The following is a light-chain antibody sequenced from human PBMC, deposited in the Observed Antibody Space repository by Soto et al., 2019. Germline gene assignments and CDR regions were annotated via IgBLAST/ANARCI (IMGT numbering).Light chain of an antibody. CDR1: QSVRRNY. Sequence: EIVMTQSPATLSVSPGARAPLSCGARQSVRRNYLAWSQHKPGQAPRLLIYDTSDRASGIPARFSGSGSGTDFTLTISSLEPEDFAVFYCQQRSVWPWTFGQGTKVDIK. CDR3: QQRSVWPWT. J-gene: IGKJ1*01. V-gene: IGKV3-11*01. CDR2: DTS.